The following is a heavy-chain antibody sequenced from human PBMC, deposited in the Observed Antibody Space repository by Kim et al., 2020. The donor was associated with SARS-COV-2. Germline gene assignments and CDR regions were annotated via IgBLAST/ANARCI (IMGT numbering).Heavy chain of an antibody. J-gene: IGHJ4*02. CDR3: TTAFSITAVPFDS. D-gene: IGHD3-10*01. V-gene: IGHV3-15*01. Sequence: YAAPVKGRFTISRDASKNTLYLQMNSLKTEDTAVYYCTTAFSITAVPFDSWGQGTLVTVSS.